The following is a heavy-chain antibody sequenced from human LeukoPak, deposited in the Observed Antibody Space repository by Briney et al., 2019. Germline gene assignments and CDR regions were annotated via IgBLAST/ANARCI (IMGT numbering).Heavy chain of an antibody. Sequence: GGSLRLSCAASGFTFSNAWMSWVRQAPGKGLEWVGRIKSKTDGGTTDYAAPVKGRFTISRDDSKNTLYLQMNSLKTEDTAVYYCTTVVVVGIGSYYFDYWGQGTLVTVSS. CDR1: GFTFSNAW. V-gene: IGHV3-15*01. CDR2: IKSKTDGGTT. J-gene: IGHJ4*02. D-gene: IGHD2-15*01. CDR3: TTVVVVGIGSYYFDY.